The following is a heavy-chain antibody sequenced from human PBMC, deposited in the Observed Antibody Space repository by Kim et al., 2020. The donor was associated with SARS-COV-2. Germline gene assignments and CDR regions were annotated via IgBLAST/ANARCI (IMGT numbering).Heavy chain of an antibody. D-gene: IGHD2-21*02. J-gene: IGHJ4*02. Sequence: AQKFQGRVTMTRDTSISTAYMELSRLRSDDTAVYYCALGLYCGGDCYSDYWGQGTLVTVSS. CDR3: ALGLYCGGDCYSDY. V-gene: IGHV1-2*02.